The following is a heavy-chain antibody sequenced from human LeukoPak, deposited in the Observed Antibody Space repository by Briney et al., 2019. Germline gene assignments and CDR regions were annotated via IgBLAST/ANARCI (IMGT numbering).Heavy chain of an antibody. CDR1: GFTFSSYA. V-gene: IGHV3-64D*06. CDR3: VKKAVGGAKGWFDP. D-gene: IGHD1-26*01. Sequence: GGSLRLSCSASGFTFSSYAMYWVRQAPGKGLEYVSAISSNVVSTYYADSVKGRFTVSRDNSKNTLYLQMTSLRDEDTAVYYCVKKAVGGAKGWFDPWGQGTLVTVSS. J-gene: IGHJ5*02. CDR2: ISSNVVST.